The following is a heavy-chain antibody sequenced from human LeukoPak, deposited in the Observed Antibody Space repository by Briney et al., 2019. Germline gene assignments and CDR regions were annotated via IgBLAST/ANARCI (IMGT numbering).Heavy chain of an antibody. V-gene: IGHV4-59*01. CDR1: GASISNYY. CDR2: IYYSGST. CDR3: ARGQSVAEGDGAFDI. Sequence: PSETLSLTCTVSGASISNYYWTWIRQPPGKGLEWIGYIYYSGSTNYRPSLKSRVTISVDTSKNQVSLRLRSVTAADTAVYYCARGQSVAEGDGAFDIWGQGTMVTVSS. D-gene: IGHD4-23*01. J-gene: IGHJ3*02.